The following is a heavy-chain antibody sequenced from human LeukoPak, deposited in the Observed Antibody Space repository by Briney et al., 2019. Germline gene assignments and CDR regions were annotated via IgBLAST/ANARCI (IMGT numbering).Heavy chain of an antibody. CDR3: ARRGYYDSSGYPNAFDI. V-gene: IGHV5-51*01. J-gene: IGHJ3*02. Sequence: VESLKISCKGSGYSFTSYWIASVRQMPGKGLEWMGIIYPGDSDTRYSPSFQGQVTISADKSISTAYLQWSSLKASDTAMYYCARRGYYDSSGYPNAFDIWGQGTMVTVSS. CDR2: IYPGDSDT. D-gene: IGHD3-22*01. CDR1: GYSFTSYW.